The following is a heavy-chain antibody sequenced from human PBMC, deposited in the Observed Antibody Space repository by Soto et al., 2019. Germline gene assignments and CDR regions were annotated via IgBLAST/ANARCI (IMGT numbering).Heavy chain of an antibody. V-gene: IGHV4-59*01. J-gene: IGHJ6*02. CDR3: ARGTRATQYYYYFYGMDV. CDR2: ISYSGST. CDR1: GGSISTYY. Sequence: SETLSLTCTVSGGSISTYYWTWIRQPPGKGLEWIGYISYSGSTNYNPSLKSRLTISLNTSKKHFTLKLSSVTAADTAVYYCARGTRATQYYYYFYGMDVWGQGTTVTVSS.